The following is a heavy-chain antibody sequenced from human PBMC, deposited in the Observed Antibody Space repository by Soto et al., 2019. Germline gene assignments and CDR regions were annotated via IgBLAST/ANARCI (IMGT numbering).Heavy chain of an antibody. CDR1: GFTFSSHS. V-gene: IGHV3-21*01. J-gene: IGHJ4*02. D-gene: IGHD4-17*01. CDR2: ISSSSTYI. Sequence: GGSLRLSCAASGFTFSSHSMNWVRQAPGKGLEWVSSISSSSTYIYYADSVKGRFTISRDNAKNSLYLQMNSLRAEDTALYYCARDVGPTVAAGFDYWGQGTLVTVSS. CDR3: ARDVGPTVAAGFDY.